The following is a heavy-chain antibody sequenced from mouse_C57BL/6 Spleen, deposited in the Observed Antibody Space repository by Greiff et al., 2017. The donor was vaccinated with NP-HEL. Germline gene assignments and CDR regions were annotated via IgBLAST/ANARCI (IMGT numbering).Heavy chain of an antibody. CDR1: GYAFSSYW. CDR2: IYPGDGDT. J-gene: IGHJ3*01. D-gene: IGHD2-3*01. CDR3: ARTYDGYYGFAY. V-gene: IGHV1-80*01. Sequence: VQLQQSGAELVKPGASVKISCKASGYAFSSYWMNWVKQRPGKGLEWIGQIYPGDGDTNYNGKFKGKATLTADKSSSTAYRQLSSRTSEDSAVYFCARTYDGYYGFAYWGQGTLVTVSA.